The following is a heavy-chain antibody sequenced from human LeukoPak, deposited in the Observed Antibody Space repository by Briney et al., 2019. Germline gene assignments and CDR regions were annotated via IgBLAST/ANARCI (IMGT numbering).Heavy chain of an antibody. CDR3: ARGGELLDYYYYYMDV. Sequence: SETLTLTCTASGYSISSGYYRGWIRQPPGKGLEWIGSIYHSGSTYYNPALKSPVTISLDTSKNHFSLKLSSVTAADTAVYYCARGGELLDYYYYYMDVWGKGTTVTVSS. J-gene: IGHJ6*03. V-gene: IGHV4-38-2*02. CDR1: GYSISSGYY. CDR2: IYHSGST. D-gene: IGHD1-26*01.